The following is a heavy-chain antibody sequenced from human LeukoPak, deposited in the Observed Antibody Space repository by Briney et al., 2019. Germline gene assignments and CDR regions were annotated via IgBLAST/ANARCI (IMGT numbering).Heavy chain of an antibody. J-gene: IGHJ6*02. Sequence: PGGSLRLSCAVSGFTVSDNYISWVRQAPGKGLEWVSIFYAGGTTYYADSVKGRFTMSRDSSKNTLFLQMNSLRAEDTAMYYCARDIGHSRLGYCSGGSCYAPRKYYGMDVWGQGTTVTVSS. CDR2: FYAGGTT. CDR3: ARDIGHSRLGYCSGGSCYAPRKYYGMDV. V-gene: IGHV3-53*01. CDR1: GFTVSDNY. D-gene: IGHD2-15*01.